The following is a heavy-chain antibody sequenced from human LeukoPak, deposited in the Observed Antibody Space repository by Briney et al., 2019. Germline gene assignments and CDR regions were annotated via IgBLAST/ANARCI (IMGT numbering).Heavy chain of an antibody. V-gene: IGHV3-66*01. CDR1: GLTVSNNY. J-gene: IGHJ1*01. D-gene: IGHD3-22*01. Sequence: GGSLRLSCAASGLTVSNNYMNWVRQAPGKGLEWVSVIYSGGSTSYADSVKGRFTISRDNSRNTVSLQMNTLRAEDTAVYYCARGNSYDSSGYPEYFQNWGQGTLVTVSS. CDR2: IYSGGST. CDR3: ARGNSYDSSGYPEYFQN.